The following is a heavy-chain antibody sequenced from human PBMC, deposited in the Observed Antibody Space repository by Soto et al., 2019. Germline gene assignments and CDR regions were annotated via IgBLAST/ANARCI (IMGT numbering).Heavy chain of an antibody. V-gene: IGHV1-18*01. CDR1: GYTFTSYG. CDR3: ARVGGVAVEPIRIHGDF. J-gene: IGHJ4*02. D-gene: IGHD2-2*01. Sequence: QGHLVQSGAEVKKPGASVKVSCKASGYTFTSYGISWVRQAPGQGLEWMGWISAINGNTNYAQKFQGRVTMTTDAFTDMAYRELRSLRSDDTAVYYCARVGGVAVEPIRIHGDFWGQGTLVSVSS. CDR2: ISAINGNT.